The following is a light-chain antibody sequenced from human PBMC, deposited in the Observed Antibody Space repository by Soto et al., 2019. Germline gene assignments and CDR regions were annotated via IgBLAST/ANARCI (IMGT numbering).Light chain of an antibody. CDR3: QSYDTTLRTPL. J-gene: IGLJ2*01. CDR1: SSNIGSKT. V-gene: IGLV1-44*01. Sequence: QSVLTQPPSASGTPGQRVTISCSGGSSNIGSKTINWYQQFPGTAPKLLIYSNNQRPSGVPDRFSASKSDTSASLAIAWLQAEDEANYYCQSYDTTLRTPLFGGGTKLTVL. CDR2: SNN.